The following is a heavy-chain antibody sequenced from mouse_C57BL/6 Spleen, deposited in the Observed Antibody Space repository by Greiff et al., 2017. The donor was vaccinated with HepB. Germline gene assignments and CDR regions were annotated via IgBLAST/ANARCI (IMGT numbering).Heavy chain of an antibody. J-gene: IGHJ2*01. D-gene: IGHD1-1*01. Sequence: QVQLQQSGAELVKPGASVKMSCKASGYTFTSYWITWVKQRPGQGLEWIGDIYPGSGSTNYNEKFKSKATLTVDTSSSTAYMQLSSLTSEDSAVYYCARSMDYYGSGYYFDYWGQGTTLTVSS. CDR1: GYTFTSYW. CDR3: ARSMDYYGSGYYFDY. V-gene: IGHV1-55*01. CDR2: IYPGSGST.